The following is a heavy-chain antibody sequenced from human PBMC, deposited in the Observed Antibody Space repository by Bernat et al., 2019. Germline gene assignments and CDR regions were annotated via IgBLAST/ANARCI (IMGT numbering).Heavy chain of an antibody. CDR3: ARGIAVAGTTYFDY. CDR1: GFTVSSNY. D-gene: IGHD6-19*01. V-gene: IGHV3-53*01. Sequence: EVQLLESGGGLIQPGGSLRLSCAASGFTVSSNYMSWVRQAPGKGLEWVSVIYSGGSTYYADSVKGRFTISRDNSKNTLYLQMNSLRAEDTAVYYCARGIAVAGTTYFDYWGQGTLVTVSS. J-gene: IGHJ4*02. CDR2: IYSGGST.